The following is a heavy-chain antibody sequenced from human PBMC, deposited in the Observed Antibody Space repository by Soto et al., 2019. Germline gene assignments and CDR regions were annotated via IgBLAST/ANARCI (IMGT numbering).Heavy chain of an antibody. CDR2: IYYSGST. Sequence: SETLSLTCTVSGGSISSSSYYWGWIRQPPGKGLEWIGSIYYSGSTYYNPSLKSRVTISVDTSKNQFSLKLSSVTAADTAVYYCASASEYYYGDYLNTGDDAFDIWGQGTMVTVS. CDR3: ASASEYYYGDYLNTGDDAFDI. CDR1: GGSISSSSYY. V-gene: IGHV4-39*01. D-gene: IGHD4-17*01. J-gene: IGHJ3*02.